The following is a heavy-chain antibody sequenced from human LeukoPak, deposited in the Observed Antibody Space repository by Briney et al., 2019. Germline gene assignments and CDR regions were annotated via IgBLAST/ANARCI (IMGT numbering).Heavy chain of an antibody. D-gene: IGHD3-10*01. CDR2: INNDGSTT. CDR3: AIGGTYGSGS. Sequence: GGSLRLSCAASGFTFANTWRHWVRQAPGKGLVWLSLINNDGSTTNYADSVKGRFTISRDNAKNTVYLQMNSLRAEDTAVYYCAIGGTYGSGSWGQGTLVTVSS. J-gene: IGHJ4*02. V-gene: IGHV3-74*01. CDR1: GFTFANTW.